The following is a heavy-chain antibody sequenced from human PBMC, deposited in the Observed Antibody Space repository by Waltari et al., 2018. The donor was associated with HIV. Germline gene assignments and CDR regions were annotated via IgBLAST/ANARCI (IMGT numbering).Heavy chain of an antibody. CDR2: IYPYDSDT. D-gene: IGHD3-3*02. CDR3: ARQSIRTTYRPHYYYGMDV. CDR1: GFSFTSYW. V-gene: IGHV5-51*01. J-gene: IGHJ6*02. Sequence: EVQLVQSGAEVKKPGESLKISCKGSGFSFTSYWIGWVRQMPGKGLEWMGSIYPYDSDTRYSPSFQGQVTISSDKSIDTAYLQWSSLKVSDTATYYCARQSIRTTYRPHYYYGMDVWGQGTTVTVSS.